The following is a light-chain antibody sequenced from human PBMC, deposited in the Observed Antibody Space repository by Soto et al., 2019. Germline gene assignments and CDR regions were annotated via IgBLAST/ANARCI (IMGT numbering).Light chain of an antibody. V-gene: IGLV2-23*03. CDR3: CSYAGGSTFAGM. CDR2: EGI. J-gene: IGLJ3*02. Sequence: QSALTQPASVSGSPGQSITISCTGISSDVGRYNLVSWYQQHPGKAPQLIIYEGIKRPSGVSDRFSASESGNTASLTISGLQAEDEADYYCCSYAGGSTFAGMFGGGTKLTVL. CDR1: SSDVGRYNL.